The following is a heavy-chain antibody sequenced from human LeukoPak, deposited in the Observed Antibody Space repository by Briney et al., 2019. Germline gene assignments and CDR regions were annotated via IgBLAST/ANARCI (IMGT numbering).Heavy chain of an antibody. CDR3: ARSTVAGVIDY. CDR2: INPNSGGT. J-gene: IGHJ4*02. CDR1: GGTFSSYA. D-gene: IGHD6-19*01. V-gene: IGHV1-2*02. Sequence: ASVKVSCKASGGTFSSYAISWVRQAPGQGLEWMGWINPNSGGTNYAQKFQGRVTMTRDTSISTAYMELSRLRSDDTAVYYCARSTVAGVIDYWGQGTLVTVSS.